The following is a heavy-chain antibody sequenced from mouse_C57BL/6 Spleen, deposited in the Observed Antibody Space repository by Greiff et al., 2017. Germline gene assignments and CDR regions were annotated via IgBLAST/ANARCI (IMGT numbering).Heavy chain of an antibody. CDR3: TRVGNYAYYAMDY. V-gene: IGHV5-9-1*02. CDR1: GFTFSSYA. D-gene: IGHD2-1*01. CDR2: ISSGGDYI. Sequence: EVMLVESGEGLVKPGGSLKLSCAASGFTFSSYAMSWVRQTPEKRLEWVAYISSGGDYIYYADTVKGRFTISRDNARNTLYLQMSSLKSEDTAMYYCTRVGNYAYYAMDYWGQGTSVTVSS. J-gene: IGHJ4*01.